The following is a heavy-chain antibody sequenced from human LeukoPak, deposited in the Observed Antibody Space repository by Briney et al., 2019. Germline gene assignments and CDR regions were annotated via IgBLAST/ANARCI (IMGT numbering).Heavy chain of an antibody. D-gene: IGHD3-22*01. CDR3: ARLHSHYYDSSGYYFDY. CDR2: IYPGDSDT. J-gene: IGHJ4*02. Sequence: GESLKISCKGSGYSFTSYWIGWVRQMPGKGLEWMGIIYPGDSDTRYSPSFQGQVTISADKSISTAYLQWSSLKASDTAMYYCARLHSHYYDSSGYYFDYWGQGTLVTVSS. CDR1: GYSFTSYW. V-gene: IGHV5-51*01.